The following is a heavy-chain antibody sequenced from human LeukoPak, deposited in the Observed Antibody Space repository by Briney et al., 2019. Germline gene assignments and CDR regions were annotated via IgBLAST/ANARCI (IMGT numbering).Heavy chain of an antibody. J-gene: IGHJ2*01. D-gene: IGHD6-19*01. CDR2: IIPIFGTA. CDR1: GGTFSSYA. CDR3: ARAPALAVAGTYFDL. V-gene: IGHV1-69*06. Sequence: SVKVPCKASGGTFSSYAISWVRQAPGQGLEWMGGIIPIFGTANYAQKFQGRVTITADKSTSTAYMELSSLRSEDTAVYYCARAPALAVAGTYFDLWGRGTLVTVSS.